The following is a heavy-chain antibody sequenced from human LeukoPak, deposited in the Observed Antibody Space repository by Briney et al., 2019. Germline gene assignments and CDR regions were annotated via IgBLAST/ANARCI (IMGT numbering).Heavy chain of an antibody. J-gene: IGHJ3*02. CDR1: GFTFSSYM. V-gene: IGHV3-21*01. CDR2: INSGSTYT. Sequence: PGGSLRLSCAASGFTFSSYMMNWVRQAPGKGLEWVSSINSGSTYTYYTESVKGRFTISRDNSKNTLYLQMNSLRTEDTAVYYCAKSYNWNDVGAFDIWGQGTMVTVSS. D-gene: IGHD1-20*01. CDR3: AKSYNWNDVGAFDI.